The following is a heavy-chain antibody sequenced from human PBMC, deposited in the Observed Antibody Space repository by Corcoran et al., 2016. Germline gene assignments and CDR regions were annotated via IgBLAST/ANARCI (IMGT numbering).Heavy chain of an antibody. D-gene: IGHD2-2*01. CDR3: ARSSTSWDYYYYGMDV. CDR2: IYPGDSDT. CDR1: GYSFTSYW. J-gene: IGHJ6*02. Sequence: EVQLVQSGAEVKKPGESLKISCKGSGYSFTSYWIGWVRQMPGKGLEWMGIIYPGDSDTRYSPSFQGQVTISADKSISTAYLHWSSLKASDTAMYYCARSSTSWDYYYYGMDVWGQGTMVTVSS. V-gene: IGHV5-51*01.